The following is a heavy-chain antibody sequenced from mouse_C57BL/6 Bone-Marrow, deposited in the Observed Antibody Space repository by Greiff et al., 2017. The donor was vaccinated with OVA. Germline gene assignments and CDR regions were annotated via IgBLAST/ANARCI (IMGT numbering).Heavy chain of an antibody. CDR1: GYTFTTYP. D-gene: IGHD4-1*01. J-gene: IGHJ2*01. CDR3: ARRELGRGVFDY. V-gene: IGHV1-47*01. CDR2: FHPYNDDT. Sequence: QVQLKESGAELVKPGASVKMSCKASGYTFTTYPIEWMKQNHGKSLEWIGNFHPYNDDTKYNEKFKGKATLTVEKSSSTVYLELSRLASDVSAVYYCARRELGRGVFDYWGKGTTLTVSS.